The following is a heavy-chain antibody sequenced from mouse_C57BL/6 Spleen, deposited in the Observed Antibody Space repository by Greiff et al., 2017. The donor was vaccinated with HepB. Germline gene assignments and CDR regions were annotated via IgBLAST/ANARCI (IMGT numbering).Heavy chain of an antibody. J-gene: IGHJ3*01. CDR3: ARSPFAY. CDR2: FLPGSGSN. Sequence: VKLQESGAELMKPGASVKLSCKATGYTFTGYWIEWVKQRLGHGLEWIGEFLPGSGSNNYNEKFKGKATFTADTSSNTAYMQHSRLTTGDTAIYYCARSPFAYWGQGTLVTVSA. V-gene: IGHV1-9*01. CDR1: GYTFTGYW.